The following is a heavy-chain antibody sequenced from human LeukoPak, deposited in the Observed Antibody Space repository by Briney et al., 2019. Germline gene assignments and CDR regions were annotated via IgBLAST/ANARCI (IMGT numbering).Heavy chain of an antibody. CDR3: ARVQASSFFFDY. Sequence: GGSLRLSCAASGFTFSNYAMSWVRQAPGKGLEWVSTFSTAGGNTYYADSVEGRFTISRDISENTLSLQMNSLRAEDAAVYYCARVQASSFFFDYWGLGTLVTVSS. D-gene: IGHD3-16*02. V-gene: IGHV3-23*01. CDR1: GFTFSNYA. J-gene: IGHJ4*02. CDR2: FSTAGGNT.